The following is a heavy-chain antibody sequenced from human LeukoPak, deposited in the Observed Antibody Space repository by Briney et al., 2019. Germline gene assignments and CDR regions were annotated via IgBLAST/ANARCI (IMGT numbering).Heavy chain of an antibody. D-gene: IGHD6-6*01. J-gene: IGHJ4*02. V-gene: IGHV4-59*01. CDR3: ARGRFSSSSIDY. CDR1: GGSISSYY. CDR2: IYYSGST. Sequence: SETLSLTCTVSGGSISSYYWSWIRQPAGKGLEWIGYIYYSGSTNYNPSLKSRVTISVDTSKNQFSLKLSSVTAADTAVYYCARGRFSSSSIDYWGQGTLVTVSS.